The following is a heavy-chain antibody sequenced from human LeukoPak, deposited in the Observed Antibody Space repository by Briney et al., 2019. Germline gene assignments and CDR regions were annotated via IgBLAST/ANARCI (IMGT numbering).Heavy chain of an antibody. CDR3: ARDSLFADSSGYYRGGFDY. CDR1: GFTVSNNY. D-gene: IGHD3-22*01. J-gene: IGHJ4*02. CDR2: IYSDGGT. V-gene: IGHV3-53*01. Sequence: GGSLRLSCAASGFTVSNNYMSWVRQAPGKGLEWASVIYSDGGTFYSDSVKGRFTISRDYSRNTLYLQMNSLRADDTAVYYCARDSLFADSSGYYRGGFDYWGQGTLVTVSS.